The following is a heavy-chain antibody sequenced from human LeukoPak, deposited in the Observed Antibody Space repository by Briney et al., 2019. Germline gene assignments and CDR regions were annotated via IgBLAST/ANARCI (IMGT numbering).Heavy chain of an antibody. CDR1: GGSMSSYY. CDR3: ARDHRYYDILTGYSNDAFDI. D-gene: IGHD3-9*01. J-gene: IGHJ3*02. CDR2: NYYSGST. Sequence: SETLSLTCTVSGGSMSSYYWSWIRQLPGKGLGWIGYNYYSGSTNYNPSLKSRVTIPVDTSKNQFSLKLSSVTAADTAVYYCARDHRYYDILTGYSNDAFDIWGQGTMVTVSS. V-gene: IGHV4-59*01.